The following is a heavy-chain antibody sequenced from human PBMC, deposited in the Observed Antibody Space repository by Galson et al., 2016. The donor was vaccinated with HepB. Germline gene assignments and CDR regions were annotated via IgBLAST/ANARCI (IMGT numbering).Heavy chain of an antibody. D-gene: IGHD1-26*01. J-gene: IGHJ4*02. CDR2: IYSGGSR. CDR1: GFTVSNNY. V-gene: IGHV3-53*01. Sequence: SLRLSCAVSGFTVSNNYMAWVRQAPGKGLELVSLIYSGGSRYYADSVKGRFTISRDNSNNTLYLQMDSLRAEDTAVYYCARPSSGIHNDWGQGTLVTFSS. CDR3: ARPSSGIHND.